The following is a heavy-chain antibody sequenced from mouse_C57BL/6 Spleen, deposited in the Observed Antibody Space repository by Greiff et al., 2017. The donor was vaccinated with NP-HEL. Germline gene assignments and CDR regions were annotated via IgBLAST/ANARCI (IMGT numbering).Heavy chain of an antibody. CDR3: AREDGNYDYFDY. V-gene: IGHV5-16*01. D-gene: IGHD2-1*01. CDR2: INYDGSST. J-gene: IGHJ2*01. CDR1: GFTFSDYY. Sequence: EVMLVESEGGLVQPGSSMKLSCTASGFTFSDYYMAWVRQVPEKGLEWVANINYDGSSTYYLDSLKSRFIISRDNAKNILYLQMSSLKSEDTATYYCAREDGNYDYFDYWGQGTTLTVSS.